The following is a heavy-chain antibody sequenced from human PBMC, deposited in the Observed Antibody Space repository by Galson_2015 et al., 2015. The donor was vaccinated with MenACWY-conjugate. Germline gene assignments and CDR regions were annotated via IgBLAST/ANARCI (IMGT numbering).Heavy chain of an antibody. CDR3: VKDSHPLNPYFDY. J-gene: IGHJ4*02. Sequence: SLRLSCAASGFSFNIYWMTWVRQAPGKGLEWVANIKPDGSEKYSVDSVKGRFTISRDNTKNSLYLQMNSLRAEDTAVYYCVKDSHPLNPYFDYWGQGTLVTVSS. CDR2: IKPDGSEK. V-gene: IGHV3-7*03. CDR1: GFSFNIYW. D-gene: IGHD2-8*01.